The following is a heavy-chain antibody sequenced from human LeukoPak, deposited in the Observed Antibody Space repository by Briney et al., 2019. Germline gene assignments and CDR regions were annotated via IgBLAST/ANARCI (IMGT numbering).Heavy chain of an antibody. CDR3: AIREERITIFGVVTFPFDY. Sequence: SQTLSLTCTVSGGSISSGGYYWSWIRQHPGKGLEWIGYIYYSGSTYYNPSLKSRVTISVDTSKNQFSLKLSSVTAADTAVYYCAIREERITIFGVVTFPFDYWGQGTLVTVSS. J-gene: IGHJ4*02. D-gene: IGHD3-3*01. CDR2: IYYSGST. V-gene: IGHV4-31*03. CDR1: GGSISSGGYY.